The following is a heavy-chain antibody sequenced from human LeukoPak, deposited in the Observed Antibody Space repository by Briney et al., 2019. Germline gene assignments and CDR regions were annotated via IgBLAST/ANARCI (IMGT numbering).Heavy chain of an antibody. J-gene: IGHJ3*02. CDR1: GGSISSGSYY. Sequence: SQTLSLTCTVSGGSISSGSYYWSWIRQPAGKGVEWIGRIYTSGSTNYNTSLKSRVTISVDTSKNQFSLKLSSVTAADTAVYYCARDRVEMASDAFDIWGQGTMVTVSS. V-gene: IGHV4-61*02. CDR2: IYTSGST. CDR3: ARDRVEMASDAFDI. D-gene: IGHD5-24*01.